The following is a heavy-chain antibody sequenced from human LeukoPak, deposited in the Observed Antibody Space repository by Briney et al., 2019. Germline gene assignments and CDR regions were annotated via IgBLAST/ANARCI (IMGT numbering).Heavy chain of an antibody. CDR2: IYYSGST. D-gene: IGHD1-26*01. V-gene: IGHV4-39*01. CDR3: ARHASGSWAGAFDI. Sequence: SQTLSLTCTVSGGSISSGSYYWSWIRQPAGKGLEWIGSIYYSGSTYYNPSLKSRVTISVDTSKNQFSLKLSSVTAADTAVYYCARHASGSWAGAFDIWGQGTMVTVSS. CDR1: GGSISSGSYY. J-gene: IGHJ3*02.